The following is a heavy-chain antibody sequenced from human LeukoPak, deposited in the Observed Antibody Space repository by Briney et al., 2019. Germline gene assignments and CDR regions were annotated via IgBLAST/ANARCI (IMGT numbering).Heavy chain of an antibody. J-gene: IGHJ4*02. CDR1: GFTFSSYA. CDR2: ISGSGGST. V-gene: IGHV3-23*01. D-gene: IGHD2-8*01. Sequence: GGSLRLSRAASGFTFSSYAMSWVRQAPGKGLEWVSAISGSGGSTYYADSVKGRFTISRDNSKNTLYLQMNSLRAEDTAVYYCAKTPDIVLMVYAPDYWGQGTLSPSPQ. CDR3: AKTPDIVLMVYAPDY.